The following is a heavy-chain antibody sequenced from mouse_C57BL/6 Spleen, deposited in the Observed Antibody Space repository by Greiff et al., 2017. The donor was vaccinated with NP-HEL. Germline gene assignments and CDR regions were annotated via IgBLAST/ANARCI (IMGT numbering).Heavy chain of an antibody. CDR2: INPNNGGT. J-gene: IGHJ1*03. V-gene: IGHV1-26*01. CDR3: ARKGLDDGYYRYFDV. CDR1: GYTFTDYY. Sequence: VQLQQSGPELVKPGASVKISCKASGYTFTDYYMNWVKQSHGKSLEWIGDINPNNGGTSYNQKFKGKATLTVDKSSSTAYMELRSLTSEDSAVYYCARKGLDDGYYRYFDVWGTGTTVTVSS. D-gene: IGHD2-3*01.